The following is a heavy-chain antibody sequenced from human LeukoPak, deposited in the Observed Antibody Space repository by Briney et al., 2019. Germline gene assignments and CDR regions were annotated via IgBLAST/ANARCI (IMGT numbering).Heavy chain of an antibody. J-gene: IGHJ5*02. D-gene: IGHD4-17*01. Sequence: SVKVSCKASGGTFSSYAISWVRQAPGQGLEWMGRIIPIFGTANYAQKFQGRVTITTDESTSTAYMELSSLRSVDTAVYYCARDTPRTVTTTRQKYNWFDPWGQGTLVTVSS. CDR2: IIPIFGTA. CDR3: ARDTPRTVTTTRQKYNWFDP. V-gene: IGHV1-69*05. CDR1: GGTFSSYA.